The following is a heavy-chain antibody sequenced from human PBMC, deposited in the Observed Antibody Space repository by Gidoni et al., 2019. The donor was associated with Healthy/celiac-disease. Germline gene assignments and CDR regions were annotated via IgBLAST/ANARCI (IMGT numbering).Heavy chain of an antibody. Sequence: QVQLQESGPGLVKPSETRSLTCTVSGGSITSYYGSWIRQPPGKGLEWIGYIYYSGRTNYNPSLKCRVTISVDTSTNQFSLKLSSVTAADTAVYYCAIGNPELTLIAAAGTFDYWGPGTLVTVSS. CDR2: IYYSGRT. CDR1: GGSITSYY. CDR3: AIGNPELTLIAAAGTFDY. V-gene: IGHV4-59*01. J-gene: IGHJ4*02. D-gene: IGHD6-13*01.